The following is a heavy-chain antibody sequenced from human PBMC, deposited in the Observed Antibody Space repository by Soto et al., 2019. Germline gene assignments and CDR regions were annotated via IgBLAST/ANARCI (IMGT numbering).Heavy chain of an antibody. V-gene: IGHV1-3*05. CDR3: ARGGQQHLVDY. Sequence: QVQLVQSGAEEKKPGASVKVSCKASGYTFTTYAIHWVRQAPGQRLEWMGWINAGNGNTKYSQKFQGRVTITRDTSASTAYMELSSLRSEDTAVYSCARGGQQHLVDYWGQGTLVTVSS. CDR2: INAGNGNT. CDR1: GYTFTTYA. J-gene: IGHJ4*02. D-gene: IGHD6-13*01.